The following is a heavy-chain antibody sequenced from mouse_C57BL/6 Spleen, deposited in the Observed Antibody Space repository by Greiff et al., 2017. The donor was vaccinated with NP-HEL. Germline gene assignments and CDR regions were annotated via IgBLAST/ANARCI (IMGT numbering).Heavy chain of an antibody. D-gene: IGHD4-1*01. CDR2: IYPGSGST. J-gene: IGHJ4*01. CDR1: GYTFTSYW. Sequence: QVQLQQPGAELVKPGASVKMSCKASGYTFTSYWITWVKQRHGQGLEWIGDIYPGSGSTNYNEKFKRKATLTVDTSSSTAYMQLSSLTSEDSAFYYCARLGRYAMDYWGQGTSVTVSS. V-gene: IGHV1-55*01. CDR3: ARLGRYAMDY.